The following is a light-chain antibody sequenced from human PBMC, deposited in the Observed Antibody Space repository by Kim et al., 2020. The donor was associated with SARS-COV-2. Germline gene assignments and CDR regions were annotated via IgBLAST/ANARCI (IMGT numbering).Light chain of an antibody. CDR3: QVWDSSSVV. Sequence: VAPGKAARITCGGNNIGSKSVHWYQQKPGQAPVLVIYYDSDRPSGIPERFSGSNSGNTATLTISRVEAGDEADYYCQVWDSSSVVFGGGTQLTVL. J-gene: IGLJ2*01. V-gene: IGLV3-21*04. CDR1: NIGSKS. CDR2: YDS.